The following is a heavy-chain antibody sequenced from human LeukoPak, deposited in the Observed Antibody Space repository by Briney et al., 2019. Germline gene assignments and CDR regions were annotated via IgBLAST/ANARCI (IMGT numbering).Heavy chain of an antibody. CDR3: ARDSNPYSSGWIGDY. Sequence: GGSLRFSCAASGFTFSSYWMSWVRQAPGKGLEWVANIKQDGSEKYYVDSVKGRFTISRDNAKNSLYLQMNSLRAEDTAVYYCARDSNPYSSGWIGDYWGQGTLVTVSS. D-gene: IGHD6-19*01. V-gene: IGHV3-7*01. CDR2: IKQDGSEK. CDR1: GFTFSSYW. J-gene: IGHJ4*02.